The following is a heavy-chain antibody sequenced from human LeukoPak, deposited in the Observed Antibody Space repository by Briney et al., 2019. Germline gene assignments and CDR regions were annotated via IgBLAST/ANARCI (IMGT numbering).Heavy chain of an antibody. V-gene: IGHV3-20*01. CDR3: ARSPSSSWYYFDH. Sequence: PGGSLRLSCAASGFTLDDYGMSWVRQAPGKGREWVSGINWYGGSTGYADSVKGRFTISRDNAKNSLYLQMNSLRAEDTALYHCARSPSSSWYYFDHWGQGTLVTVSP. J-gene: IGHJ4*02. CDR2: INWYGGST. CDR1: GFTLDDYG. D-gene: IGHD6-13*01.